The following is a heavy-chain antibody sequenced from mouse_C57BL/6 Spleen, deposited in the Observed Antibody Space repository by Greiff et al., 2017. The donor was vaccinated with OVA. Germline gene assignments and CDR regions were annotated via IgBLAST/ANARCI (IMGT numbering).Heavy chain of an antibody. V-gene: IGHV1-7*01. D-gene: IGHD1-1*01. CDR3: ARRITTVPGIGNYFDY. CDR2: INPSSGYT. J-gene: IGHJ2*01. Sequence: QVQLKESGAELAKPGASVKLSCKASGYTFTSYWMHWVKQRPGQGLEWIGYINPSSGYTKYNQKFKDKATLTADKSSSTAYMQLSSLTYEDSAVYYCARRITTVPGIGNYFDYWGQGTTLTVSS. CDR1: GYTFTSYW.